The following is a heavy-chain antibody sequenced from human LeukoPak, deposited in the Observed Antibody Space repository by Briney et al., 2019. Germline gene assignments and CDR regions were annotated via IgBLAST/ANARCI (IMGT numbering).Heavy chain of an antibody. Sequence: SETLSLTCAVSGYSTSSGYYWGWIRQPPGKGLEWIGNIYHSGSTYYNPSLKSRVTISVDTSRNQFSLKLSSVTAADTAVYYCARILGTYCSGGSCPYAFDIWGQGTMVAVSS. CDR2: IYHSGST. CDR3: ARILGTYCSGGSCPYAFDI. J-gene: IGHJ3*02. V-gene: IGHV4-38-2*01. D-gene: IGHD2-15*01. CDR1: GYSTSSGYY.